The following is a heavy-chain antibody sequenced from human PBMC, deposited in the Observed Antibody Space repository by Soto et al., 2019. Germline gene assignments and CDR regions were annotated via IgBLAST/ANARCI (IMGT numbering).Heavy chain of an antibody. D-gene: IGHD3-9*01. CDR1: GFSLSTSGVG. J-gene: IGHJ4*01. CDR3: AHKGPEDWPLDY. V-gene: IGHV2-5*02. Sequence: QITLKESGPTLVRPTQTLTLTCAFSGFSLSTSGVGVGWIRQPPGKALVWLAVIYWDDIKHDSPFLRSRLTITKGPSKNQVVLTMTNMDNMDTGTYYCAHKGPEDWPLDYWGQGTLVTVSS. CDR2: IYWDDIK.